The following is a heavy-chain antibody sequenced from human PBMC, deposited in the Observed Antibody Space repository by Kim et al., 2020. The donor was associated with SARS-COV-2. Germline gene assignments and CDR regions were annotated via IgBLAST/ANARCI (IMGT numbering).Heavy chain of an antibody. Sequence: SETLSLTCTVSGGSISSSSYYWGWIRQPPGKGLEWIGSIYYSGSTYYNPSLKSRVTISVDTSKNQFSLKLSSVTAADTAVYYCARHGGAAFNWFDPWGQGTLVTVSS. CDR1: GGSISSSSYY. D-gene: IGHD3-16*01. CDR3: ARHGGAAFNWFDP. CDR2: IYYSGST. J-gene: IGHJ5*02. V-gene: IGHV4-39*01.